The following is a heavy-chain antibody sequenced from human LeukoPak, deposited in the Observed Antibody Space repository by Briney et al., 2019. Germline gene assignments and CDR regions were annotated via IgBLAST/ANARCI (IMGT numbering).Heavy chain of an antibody. CDR1: GFTFSSYA. CDR3: AKGTYSSPPPGYFDY. V-gene: IGHV3-23*01. J-gene: IGHJ4*02. D-gene: IGHD6-13*01. CDR2: ISGSGGSK. Sequence: GGSLRLSCAPSGFTFSSYAMSWVCQAPGKGLEWVSGISGSGGSKYYADSVKGRFTISRDNSKSTLYLQMNSLRAEDTAVYYCAKGTYSSPPPGYFDYWGQGTLVTVSS.